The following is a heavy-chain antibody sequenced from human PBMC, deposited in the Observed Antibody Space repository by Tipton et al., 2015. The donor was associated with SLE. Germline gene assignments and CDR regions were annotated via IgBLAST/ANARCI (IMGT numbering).Heavy chain of an antibody. D-gene: IGHD5-18*01. CDR3: ARVRVDTAMGVFDF. Sequence: QVQLVQSGVEVKKPGASVRVSCKASGYTFTTYGISWVRQAPGQGLEWMGWISTYNGNTNYAQKLQGRVTMTSDTSTSTAYMELRSLRSDDTAIYYCARVRVDTAMGVFDFWGQGTLVTFSS. V-gene: IGHV1-18*01. J-gene: IGHJ4*02. CDR2: ISTYNGNT. CDR1: GYTFTTYG.